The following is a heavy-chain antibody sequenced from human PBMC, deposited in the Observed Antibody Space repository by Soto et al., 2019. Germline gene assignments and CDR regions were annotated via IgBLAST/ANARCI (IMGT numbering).Heavy chain of an antibody. Sequence: SETLSLTCTVSGGSISSSSYYWGWIRQPPGKGLEWIGSIYYSGSTYYNPSLKSRVTISVDTSKNQFSLKLSSVTAADTAVYYCARPVDTAMVTLWGYWGQGTLVTVSS. J-gene: IGHJ4*02. V-gene: IGHV4-39*01. CDR2: IYYSGST. D-gene: IGHD5-18*01. CDR3: ARPVDTAMVTLWGY. CDR1: GGSISSSSYY.